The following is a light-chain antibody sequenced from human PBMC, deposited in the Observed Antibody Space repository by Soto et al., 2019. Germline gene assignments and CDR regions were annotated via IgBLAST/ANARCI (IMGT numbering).Light chain of an antibody. CDR1: SSDIGAYDH. J-gene: IGLJ3*02. CDR3: CSYAGRSTWV. CDR2: SVS. Sequence: QSALTQPASVSGSPGQSITISCSGTSSDIGAYDHVAWFQQFPGKTPKLVIYSVSNRPSGVSYRFSGSKSGNTASLTISGLQADDEADYYCCSYAGRSTWVFGGGTQLTVL. V-gene: IGLV2-23*02.